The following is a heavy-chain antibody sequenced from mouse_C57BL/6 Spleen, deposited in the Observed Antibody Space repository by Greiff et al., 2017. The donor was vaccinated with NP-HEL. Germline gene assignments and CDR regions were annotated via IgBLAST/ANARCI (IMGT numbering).Heavy chain of an antibody. V-gene: IGHV2-2*01. CDR2: IWSGGST. CDR3: ARETYITTVVEGVFDY. J-gene: IGHJ2*01. D-gene: IGHD1-1*01. Sequence: VQLQQSGPGLVQPSQSLSITCTVSGFSLTSYGVHWVRQSPGKGLEWLGVIWSGGSTDYNAAFISRLSFSKDNSKSQVFFKMNSLQADDTAIYYCARETYITTVVEGVFDYWGQGTTLTVSS. CDR1: GFSLTSYG.